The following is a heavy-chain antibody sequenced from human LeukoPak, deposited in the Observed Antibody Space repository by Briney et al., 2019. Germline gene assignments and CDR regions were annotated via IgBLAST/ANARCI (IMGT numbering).Heavy chain of an antibody. V-gene: IGHV3-23*01. J-gene: IGHJ1*01. CDR3: AKKVVVGATSPYSDFQD. CDR1: GFTVSGHA. Sequence: GGSLRLSCAVSGFTVSGHAVSWVRQAPGKGLEWVSAISGSGVTTHYAGSVKGRFSISRDNSENTLYLQMNSLRAEDTALYYCAKKVVVGATSPYSDFQDWGQGTLVTVSS. CDR2: ISGSGVTT. D-gene: IGHD1-26*01.